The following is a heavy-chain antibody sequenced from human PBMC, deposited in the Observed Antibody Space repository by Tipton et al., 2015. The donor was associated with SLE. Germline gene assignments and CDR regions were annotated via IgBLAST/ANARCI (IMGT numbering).Heavy chain of an antibody. J-gene: IGHJ4*03. CDR2: ISHSGNI. CDR3: ARHDYDDNGYYMRYFDY. D-gene: IGHD3-22*01. CDR1: GFSISSGYY. V-gene: IGHV4-38-2*01. Sequence: LRLSCAVSGFSISSGYYWGWIRQSPEKGLEWIGSISHSGNIYFNPSLKSRVSMSVDTSKNQVFLRLSSVTAADTAVYYCARHDYDDNGYYMRYFDYWGQGTLVTVSS.